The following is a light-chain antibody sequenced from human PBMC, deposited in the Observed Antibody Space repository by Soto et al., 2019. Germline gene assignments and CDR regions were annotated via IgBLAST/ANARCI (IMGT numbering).Light chain of an antibody. CDR1: SSDVGAYNY. CDR3: SSYAGSTPYV. Sequence: QSALTQPPSASGSPGQSVTISSTGTSSDVGAYNYVSWYQQHPGKAPKLMIYEVSKRPSGVPDRFSASKSGNTASLTVSGLQAEDEADYYCSSYAGSTPYVFGTGTKLTVL. J-gene: IGLJ1*01. V-gene: IGLV2-8*01. CDR2: EVS.